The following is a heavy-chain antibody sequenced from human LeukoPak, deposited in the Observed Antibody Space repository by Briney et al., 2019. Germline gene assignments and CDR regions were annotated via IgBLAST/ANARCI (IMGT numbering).Heavy chain of an antibody. D-gene: IGHD6-19*01. J-gene: IGHJ5*02. CDR2: IFYSGSP. CDR1: GGSISSYY. CDR3: ARHCPSSSGWYGGWFDP. V-gene: IGHV4-59*08. Sequence: SETLSLTCTVSGGSISSYYWSWIRQPPGKGLEWIANIFYSGSPNYNPSLKSRVTISFDTSKNQFSLKLSSVTAADTAVYYCARHCPSSSGWYGGWFDPWGQETLVTVSS.